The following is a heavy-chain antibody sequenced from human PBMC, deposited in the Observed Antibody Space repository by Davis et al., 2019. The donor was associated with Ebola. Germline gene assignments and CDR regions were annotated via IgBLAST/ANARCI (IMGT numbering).Heavy chain of an antibody. D-gene: IGHD3-22*01. CDR2: ISSSGGST. V-gene: IGHV3-23*01. Sequence: PGGSLRLSCAASGFTFSSYAMSWVRQAPGKGLEWVSAISSSGGSTYYADSVKGRFTISRDNSKNTLYLQMSSLRAEDTAVYYCATGETYYYESSGYYNSWRQGTLVTVSS. CDR1: GFTFSSYA. J-gene: IGHJ5*02. CDR3: ATGETYYYESSGYYNS.